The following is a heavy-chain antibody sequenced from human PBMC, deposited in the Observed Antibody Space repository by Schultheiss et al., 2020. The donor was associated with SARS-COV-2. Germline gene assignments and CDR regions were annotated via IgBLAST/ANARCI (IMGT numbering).Heavy chain of an antibody. V-gene: IGHV4-31*03. J-gene: IGHJ5*02. CDR2: IYYSGST. CDR1: GGSISSGGYY. Sequence: LRLSCTVSGGSISSGGYYWSWIRQHPGKGLEWIGYIYYSGSTYYNPSLKSRVTISVDTSKNQFSLKLTSVTAADTAMYYCARYYYDGTGDNWFDPWGQGTLVTVSS. CDR3: ARYYYDGTGDNWFDP. D-gene: IGHD3-16*01.